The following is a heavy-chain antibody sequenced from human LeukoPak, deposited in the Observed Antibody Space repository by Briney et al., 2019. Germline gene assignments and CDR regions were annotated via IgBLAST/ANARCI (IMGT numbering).Heavy chain of an antibody. CDR3: ARGPDTRGYSYYFDY. D-gene: IGHD5-18*01. J-gene: IGHJ4*02. V-gene: IGHV4-4*07. CDR1: GGSINNYY. CDR2: IYSSGST. Sequence: SETLSLTCTVSGGSINNYYWSWIRQPAGKGLEWIGRIYSSGSTNYSPSLKSRVTMSVDTSKTQFSLRLSSVTAADTAVYYCARGPDTRGYSYYFDYWGQGTLVSVSS.